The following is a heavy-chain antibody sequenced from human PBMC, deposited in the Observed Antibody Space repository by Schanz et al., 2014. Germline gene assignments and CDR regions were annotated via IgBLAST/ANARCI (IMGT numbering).Heavy chain of an antibody. Sequence: QVQLVESGGGLVKPGGSLRLSCAASGFTFTDYYISWIRQAPGKGLVWVSTIDTAGSYTSYVDSVKGRFTISRDNAKNTLYLQMSRLRVEDTAVYYCVRWGASWGQGTLVTVSS. CDR2: IDTAGSYT. D-gene: IGHD3-16*01. J-gene: IGHJ5*02. V-gene: IGHV3-11*06. CDR1: GFTFTDYY. CDR3: VRWGAS.